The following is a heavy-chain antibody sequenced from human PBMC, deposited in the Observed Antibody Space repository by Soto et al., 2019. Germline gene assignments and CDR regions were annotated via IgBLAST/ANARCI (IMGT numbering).Heavy chain of an antibody. J-gene: IGHJ5*02. CDR2: IYWDDDK. D-gene: IGHD3-10*01. Sequence: GSGPTLVNPTQTLTLTCTFSGFSLSTSGVGVGWIRQPPGKALEWLALIYWDDDKRYSPSLKSRLTITKDTSKNQVVLTMTNMDPVDTATYYCAHTHILWFGELTWFDPWGQGTLVTVSS. V-gene: IGHV2-5*02. CDR1: GFSLSTSGVG. CDR3: AHTHILWFGELTWFDP.